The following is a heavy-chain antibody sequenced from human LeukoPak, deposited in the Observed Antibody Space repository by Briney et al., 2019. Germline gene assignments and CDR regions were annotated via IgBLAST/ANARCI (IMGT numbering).Heavy chain of an antibody. Sequence: GGSLRLSCAASGFTFDDYGMSWVRQAPGKGLEWVSGINWNGGSTGYADSVKGRFTISRDNAKNSLYLQMNCLRAEDTALYYCARAWVEMATSPLGYWGQGTLVTVSS. V-gene: IGHV3-20*04. J-gene: IGHJ4*02. D-gene: IGHD5-24*01. CDR1: GFTFDDYG. CDR3: ARAWVEMATSPLGY. CDR2: INWNGGST.